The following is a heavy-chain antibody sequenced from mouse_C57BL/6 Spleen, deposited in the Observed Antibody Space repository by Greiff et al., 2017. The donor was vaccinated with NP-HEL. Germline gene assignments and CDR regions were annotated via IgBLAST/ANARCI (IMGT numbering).Heavy chain of an antibody. CDR2: IDPATGNT. CDR3: ARDDGSSYDYAMDY. V-gene: IGHV14-3*01. Sequence: EVQLVESVAELVRPGASVKLSCTASGFNIKNTYMHWVKQRPEQGLEWIGRIDPATGNTKYAPKFQGKATITADTSSNTAYLQLSSLTSEDTANYDGARDDGSSYDYAMDYWGQGTSVTVSS. CDR1: GFNIKNTY. D-gene: IGHD1-1*01. J-gene: IGHJ4*01.